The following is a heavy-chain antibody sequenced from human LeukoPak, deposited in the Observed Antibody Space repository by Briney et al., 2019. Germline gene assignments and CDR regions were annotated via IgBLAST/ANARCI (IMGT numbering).Heavy chain of an antibody. CDR2: IYPGDSDT. CDR3: ARRHKRGAYSYGVDY. D-gene: IGHD5-18*01. CDR1: GYSFTNYW. Sequence: GAPLQISCQGSGYSFTNYWIAWVRQLPGKGLEWMGIIYPGDSDTRYSPSFQGQVTISADKSISTAYLQWNSLKASDTAMYYCARRHKRGAYSYGVDYWGQGTLVTVSS. V-gene: IGHV5-51*01. J-gene: IGHJ4*02.